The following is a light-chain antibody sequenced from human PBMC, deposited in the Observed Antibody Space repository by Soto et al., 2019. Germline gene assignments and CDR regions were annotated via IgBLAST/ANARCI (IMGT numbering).Light chain of an antibody. V-gene: IGLV1-47*01. CDR1: SSNIGSNY. CDR2: RNN. J-gene: IGLJ3*02. CDR3: ATWDDSLSGWV. Sequence: QSVLTQPPSASGTPGQRVTISCSGSSSNIGSNYVYWYQHLPGTAPKLLIYRNNQRPSGVPDRFSDSKSGTSASLAISGLRSADEADYYCATWDDSLSGWVFGGGTKLTVL.